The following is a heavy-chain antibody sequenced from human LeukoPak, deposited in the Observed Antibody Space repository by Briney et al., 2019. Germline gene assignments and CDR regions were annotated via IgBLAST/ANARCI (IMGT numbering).Heavy chain of an antibody. V-gene: IGHV4-61*09. Sequence: PSQTLSLTCTVSGGSISSGRYYWSWIRQPAGKGLEWIGHIYISGSTNYNPSLKSRVTISVDTSKNQFSLKLSSVTAADTAVYYCARDLAVAGRVYNWFDPWGQGTLVTVSS. CDR1: GGSISSGRYY. CDR3: ARDLAVAGRVYNWFDP. J-gene: IGHJ5*02. D-gene: IGHD6-19*01. CDR2: IYISGST.